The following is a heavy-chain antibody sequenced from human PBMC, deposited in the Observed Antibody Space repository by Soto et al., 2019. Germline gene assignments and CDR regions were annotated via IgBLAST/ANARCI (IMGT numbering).Heavy chain of an antibody. J-gene: IGHJ3*02. CDR1: CGTIIDCGVL. Sequence: AFEMLCLPKTVFCGTIIDCGVLRSSKRPKPGKGPGGVGVIYYSGSTYYNPSLKSPVTISVDTSKNQFSLKLSSVTAADTAVYYCASGAVLRYFYWLLNRRSGSPDAFDIWGQGTMVTVSS. CDR2: IYYSGST. V-gene: IGHV4-31*01. CDR3: ASGAVLRYFYWLLNRRSGSPDAFDI. D-gene: IGHD3-9*01.